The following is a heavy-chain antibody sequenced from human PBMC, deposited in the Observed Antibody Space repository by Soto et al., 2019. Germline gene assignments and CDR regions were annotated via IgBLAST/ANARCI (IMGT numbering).Heavy chain of an antibody. CDR1: GFTFSSYS. Sequence: GGSLRLSCAASGFTFSSYSMNWVRQAPGKGLEWVSSISSSSSYIYYADSVKGRFTISRDNAKNSLYLQMNSLRAEDTAVYYCARHCSSTSCYGFYGMDVWGQGTTVTVSS. D-gene: IGHD2-2*01. CDR3: ARHCSSTSCYGFYGMDV. CDR2: ISSSSSYI. J-gene: IGHJ6*02. V-gene: IGHV3-21*01.